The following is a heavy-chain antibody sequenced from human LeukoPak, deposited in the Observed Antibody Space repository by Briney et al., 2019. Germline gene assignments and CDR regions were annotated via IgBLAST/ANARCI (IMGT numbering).Heavy chain of an antibody. J-gene: IGHJ5*02. CDR3: ARIAVAGARGPWFDP. CDR1: GGSFSGYY. CDR2: INHSGST. Sequence: SETLSLTCAVYGGSFSGYYWRWIHQPPGKGLEWIGEINHSGSTNYNPSLKSRVTISVDTSKNQFSLKLSSVTAADTAVYYCARIAVAGARGPWFDPWGQGTLVTVSS. D-gene: IGHD6-19*01. V-gene: IGHV4-34*01.